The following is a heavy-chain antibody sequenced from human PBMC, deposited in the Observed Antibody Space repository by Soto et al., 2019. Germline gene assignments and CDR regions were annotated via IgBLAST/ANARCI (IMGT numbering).Heavy chain of an antibody. J-gene: IGHJ5*02. CDR2: INVYNGNT. V-gene: IGHV1-18*01. CDR1: GYTFTNYG. CDR3: ARGVGSGSYYNQYNWFAP. Sequence: QVQLVQSGGEVKKPGASVKVSCKASGYTFTNYGISWVRQAPGQGLEWMGWINVYNGNTKYAQKVQGTVTMTTDTSTAYMELRSLRSDDTAVSYCARGVGSGSYYNQYNWFAPWGPGALITVSS. D-gene: IGHD3-10*01.